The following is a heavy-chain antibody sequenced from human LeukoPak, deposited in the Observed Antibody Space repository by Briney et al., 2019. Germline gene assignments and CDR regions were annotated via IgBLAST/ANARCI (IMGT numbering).Heavy chain of an antibody. Sequence: GGSLRLSCAASGFTFSSYGMSWVRQAPGKGLEWVSAISGSGGFTYYADSVKGRFTISRDNSKNTLYLQMNSLRAEDTAIYYCATYRQVLLPFESWGQGTLVTVSS. CDR1: GFTFSSYG. CDR3: ATYRQVLLPFES. J-gene: IGHJ4*02. V-gene: IGHV3-23*01. CDR2: ISGSGGFT. D-gene: IGHD2/OR15-2a*01.